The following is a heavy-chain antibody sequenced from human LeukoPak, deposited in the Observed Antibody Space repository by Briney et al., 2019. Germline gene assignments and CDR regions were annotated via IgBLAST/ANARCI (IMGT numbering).Heavy chain of an antibody. Sequence: SVKVSCKASGGTFSDYALSWVRQAPGQVLEWMGGITPVFATATYAQKFQGRVTITRDESTSPAYMELSSLRFEDTAVYYCAKTLSTCSSTSCSSPYYYYYMDVWGKGTTVTVSS. CDR3: AKTLSTCSSTSCSSPYYYYYMDV. CDR2: ITPVFATA. V-gene: IGHV1-69*05. D-gene: IGHD2-2*01. J-gene: IGHJ6*03. CDR1: GGTFSDYA.